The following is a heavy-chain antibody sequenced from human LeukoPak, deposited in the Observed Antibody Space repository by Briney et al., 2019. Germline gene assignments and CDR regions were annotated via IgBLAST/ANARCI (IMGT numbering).Heavy chain of an antibody. CDR2: IKEDGSEK. V-gene: IGHV3-7*02. CDR1: GFSFSSYS. J-gene: IGHJ5*02. Sequence: GGSLRLSCAASGFSFSSYSMNWVRQAPGKGLEWVANIKEDGSEKNCVDSVKGRFTISRDNTKNSLYLQMNSLRAEDTAVYYCASGGYTFGAWGQGTLVTVSS. CDR3: ASGGYTFGA. D-gene: IGHD5-12*01.